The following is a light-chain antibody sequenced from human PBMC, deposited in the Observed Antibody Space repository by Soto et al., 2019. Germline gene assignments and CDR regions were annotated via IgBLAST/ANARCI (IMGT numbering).Light chain of an antibody. V-gene: IGLV1-40*01. J-gene: IGLJ3*02. Sequence: QAVVTQPPSVSGAPGQRVTISCTGSSSNIGAGYDVHWYQHLPGTAPKLLIYGNTNRPSGVPDRFSGSKSGTSASLAITGLQAEDEADYYCQSYDNSLSGSRVFGGGTQLTVL. CDR1: SSNIGAGYD. CDR2: GNT. CDR3: QSYDNSLSGSRV.